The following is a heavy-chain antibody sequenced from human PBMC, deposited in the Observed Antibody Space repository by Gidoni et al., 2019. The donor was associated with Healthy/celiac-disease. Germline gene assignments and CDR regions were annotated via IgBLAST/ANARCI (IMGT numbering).Heavy chain of an antibody. V-gene: IGHV1-69*01. Sequence: QVQLVQSGAEVKKPESSVKVSCKAAGGTFSSYAISWVRQAPGQGLEWMGGIIPIFGTANYAQKFQGRVTITADESTSTAYMELSSLRSEDTAVYYCASSMEQLTVGPFDYWGQGTLVTVSS. J-gene: IGHJ4*02. D-gene: IGHD6-6*01. CDR1: GGTFSSYA. CDR3: ASSMEQLTVGPFDY. CDR2: IIPIFGTA.